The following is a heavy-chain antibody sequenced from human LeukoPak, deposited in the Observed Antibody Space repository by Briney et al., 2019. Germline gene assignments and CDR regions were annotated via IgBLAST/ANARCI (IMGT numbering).Heavy chain of an antibody. V-gene: IGHV3-48*03. Sequence: GGSLRLSCAASGFTFSSYEMNWVRQAPGKGLEWVSYISSSGSTIYYADSVKGRFTISRDNAKNSLYLQMNSLRAEDTAVYYCAEVGRVGSGMDVWGQGTTVTVSS. D-gene: IGHD3-10*01. J-gene: IGHJ6*02. CDR3: AEVGRVGSGMDV. CDR2: ISSSGSTI. CDR1: GFTFSSYE.